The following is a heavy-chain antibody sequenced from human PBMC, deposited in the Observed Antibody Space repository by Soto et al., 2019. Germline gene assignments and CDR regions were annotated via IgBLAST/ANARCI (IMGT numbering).Heavy chain of an antibody. Sequence: EVHLVDSGGGLVQPGGSLRLSCAASGFSFTTYWMNWVRQTPGKGLEWVANINPDGSARSHVDSVKGRFTISRDNAKNSFYLQMNNLRVDDTAVYYCNARGSECFWGQGILVTVSS. J-gene: IGHJ4*02. CDR3: NARGSECF. CDR2: INPDGSAR. CDR1: GFSFTTYW. D-gene: IGHD6-19*01. V-gene: IGHV3-7*01.